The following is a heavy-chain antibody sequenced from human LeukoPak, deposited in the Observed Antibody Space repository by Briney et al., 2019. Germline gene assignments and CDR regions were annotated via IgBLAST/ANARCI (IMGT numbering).Heavy chain of an antibody. V-gene: IGHV5-51*01. Sequence: GESLKISCKGSGYSFTSYWIGWVRQMPGKGLEWMGIIYPGDSDTTYSPSFQGQVTISADKSISTAYLQWSSLKASDTAIYYCARRGYDSSGYRDAFDIWGQGTMVTVSS. D-gene: IGHD3-22*01. J-gene: IGHJ3*02. CDR3: ARRGYDSSGYRDAFDI. CDR2: IYPGDSDT. CDR1: GYSFTSYW.